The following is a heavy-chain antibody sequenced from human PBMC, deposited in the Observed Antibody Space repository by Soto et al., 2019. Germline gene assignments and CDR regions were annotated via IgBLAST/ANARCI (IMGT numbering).Heavy chain of an antibody. V-gene: IGHV3-23*01. CDR3: AKGYSSRISAPTDY. CDR1: GFTFSSYA. D-gene: IGHD6-13*01. CDR2: ISGSGGST. Sequence: GGSLRLSCAASGFTFSSYAMSWVRQAPGKGLEWVSAISGSGGSTYYADPVKGRFTISRDNSKNTLYLQMNSLRAEDTAVYYCAKGYSSRISAPTDYWGQGTLVTVSS. J-gene: IGHJ4*02.